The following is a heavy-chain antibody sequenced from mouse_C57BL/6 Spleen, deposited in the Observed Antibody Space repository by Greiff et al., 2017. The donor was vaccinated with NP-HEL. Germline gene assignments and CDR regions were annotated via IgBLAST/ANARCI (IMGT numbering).Heavy chain of an antibody. CDR1: GFTFSNYW. CDR2: IRLKSDNYAT. V-gene: IGHV6-3*01. Sequence: EVKVEESGGGLVQPGGSMKLSCVASGFTFSNYWMNWVRQSPEKGLEWVAQIRLKSDNYATHYAESVKGRFTISRDDSKSIVYLQMNNLRAEDTGIYYCTGDDYDGFYFDYWGQGTTLTVSS. J-gene: IGHJ2*01. CDR3: TGDDYDGFYFDY. D-gene: IGHD2-4*01.